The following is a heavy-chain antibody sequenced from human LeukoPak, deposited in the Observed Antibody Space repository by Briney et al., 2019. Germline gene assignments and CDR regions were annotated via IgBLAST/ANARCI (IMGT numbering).Heavy chain of an antibody. CDR3: ARVVLGYCRSTSCSDNWFDP. V-gene: IGHV4-4*07. CDR2: IYTSGST. CDR1: GGSISSYY. J-gene: IGHJ5*02. D-gene: IGHD2-2*01. Sequence: SETLSLTCTVSGGSISSYYWSWIRQPAGKGLEWIGRIYTSGSTNYNPSLKSRVTISVDKSKNQFSLKLSSVTAADTAVYYCARVVLGYCRSTSCSDNWFDPWGQGTLVTVSS.